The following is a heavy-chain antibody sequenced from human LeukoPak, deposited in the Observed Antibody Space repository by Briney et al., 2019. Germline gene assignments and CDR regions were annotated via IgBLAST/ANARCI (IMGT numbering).Heavy chain of an antibody. CDR2: IYYSGST. V-gene: IGHV4-59*12. J-gene: IGHJ6*02. CDR1: GGSISSYY. Sequence: SETLSLTCTVSGGSISSYYWSWIRQPPGKGLEWIGYIYYSGSTNYNPSLKSRVTMSVDTSKNQFSLKLSSVAAADTAVYYCARDTTTYGSEKYTIGMDVWGQGTTVTVSS. D-gene: IGHD3-10*01. CDR3: ARDTTTYGSEKYTIGMDV.